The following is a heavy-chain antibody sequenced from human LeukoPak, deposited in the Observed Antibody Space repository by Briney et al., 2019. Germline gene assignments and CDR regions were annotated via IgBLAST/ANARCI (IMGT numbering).Heavy chain of an antibody. CDR2: IYSSGST. J-gene: IGHJ4*02. CDR1: GGSISSGSYY. Sequence: PSETLSLTCSVSGGSISSGSYYWSRIRQPAGKGLVWLVRIYSSGSTNYNPSLKSRVTITVDTTKNQFSLKLSSVTAADTAVYYCARHEQTTVTTWINYWGQRTLVTVSS. CDR3: ARHEQTTVTTWINY. V-gene: IGHV4-61*02. D-gene: IGHD4-17*01.